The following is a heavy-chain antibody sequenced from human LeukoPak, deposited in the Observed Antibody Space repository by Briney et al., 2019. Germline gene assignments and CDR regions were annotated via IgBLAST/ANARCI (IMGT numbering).Heavy chain of an antibody. J-gene: IGHJ4*02. D-gene: IGHD1-26*01. CDR1: GFTVTNNY. CDR2: IYSGSNT. CDR3: ARESSGSYFFY. Sequence: PGGSLGLSCAASGFTVTNNYMSWVRQAPGKGLEWVSVIYSGSNTYYADSVKGRFTISRDNSKNALYLQMNSLRVEDTAVYYCARESSGSYFFYWGQGTLVTVSS. V-gene: IGHV3-66*01.